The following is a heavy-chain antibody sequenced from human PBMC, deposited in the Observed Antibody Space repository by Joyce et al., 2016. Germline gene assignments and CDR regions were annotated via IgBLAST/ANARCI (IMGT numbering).Heavy chain of an antibody. CDR1: GASVSSGGYS. J-gene: IGHJ4*02. V-gene: IGHV4-30-2*01. CDR3: ASGFNFKGRSFFDY. Sequence: QLQLQESGSGLVTPSQTLSLTCAVSGASVSSGGYSWSWILQPPGKGLEWIGYIYHNESTYYNPALKSRVTISVDRSKNQFALKLASVTAADTAVYYCASGFNFKGRSFFDYWGQGALVTVSS. D-gene: IGHD3-10*01. CDR2: IYHNEST.